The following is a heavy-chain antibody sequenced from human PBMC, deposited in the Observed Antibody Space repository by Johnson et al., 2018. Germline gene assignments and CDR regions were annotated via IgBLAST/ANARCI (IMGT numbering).Heavy chain of an antibody. CDR1: GFTVSSNY. Sequence: VQLVESGGGLVQAGVSLRLSCAASGFTVSSNYMSWVRQAPGKGLEWVSGIYSGGSTYYADSVKGRFTISRENAKNSLYLQMNSLRAGDTAVYYCARDAPYYYGMDVWGQGTTVTVSS. V-gene: IGHV3-66*01. CDR3: ARDAPYYYGMDV. J-gene: IGHJ6*02. CDR2: IYSGGST.